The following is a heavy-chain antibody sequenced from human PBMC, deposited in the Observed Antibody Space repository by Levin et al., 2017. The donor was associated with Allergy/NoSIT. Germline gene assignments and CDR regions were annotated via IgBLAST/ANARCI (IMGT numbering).Heavy chain of an antibody. Sequence: GGSLRLSCAASGFTFDDYAMHWVRQAPGKGLEWVSGISWNSGSIGYADSVKGRFTISRDNAKNSLYLQMNSLRAEDTALYYCVQGYSRHYYYGMDVWGQGTTVTVSS. CDR2: ISWNSGSI. CDR1: GFTFDDYA. CDR3: VQGYSRHYYYGMDV. J-gene: IGHJ6*02. V-gene: IGHV3-9*01. D-gene: IGHD6-13*01.